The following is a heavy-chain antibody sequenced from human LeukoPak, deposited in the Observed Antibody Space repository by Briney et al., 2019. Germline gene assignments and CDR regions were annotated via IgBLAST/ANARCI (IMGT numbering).Heavy chain of an antibody. Sequence: PGGSRRLSCAASGFTFSSYWMSWVRQAPGKGLEWVANIKQDGSEKYVDSVKGRFTISRDNAKNSLYLQMNSLRAEDTAVYYCASGQRLVLNYWGQGTLVTVSS. CDR3: ASGQRLVLNY. CDR1: GFTFSSYW. J-gene: IGHJ4*02. CDR2: IKQDGSEK. D-gene: IGHD6-13*01. V-gene: IGHV3-7*03.